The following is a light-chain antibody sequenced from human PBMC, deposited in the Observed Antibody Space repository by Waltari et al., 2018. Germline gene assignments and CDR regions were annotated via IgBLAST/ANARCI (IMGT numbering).Light chain of an antibody. Sequence: DIVMTQSPDSLAVSLGERATINCQSSQTISYSSNNKNYLAWYQKKPGQPPRLLISWASSRESGVPDRFSGSGSGTDFTLTISSLQVEDVAIYYCQQYYSVPLTFGQGTKVGIK. CDR2: WAS. CDR3: QQYYSVPLT. CDR1: QTISYSSNNKNY. V-gene: IGKV4-1*01. J-gene: IGKJ1*01.